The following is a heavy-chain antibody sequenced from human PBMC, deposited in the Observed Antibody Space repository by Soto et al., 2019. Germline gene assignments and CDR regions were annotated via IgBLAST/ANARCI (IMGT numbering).Heavy chain of an antibody. D-gene: IGHD6-19*01. Sequence: GGSLRLSCVASGFTFISSFMGWIRQAPGKGLEWVANINQDGGVAYYVDSVEGRFTISRDNTKDSLYLQMNSLRGEDTAIYYCARYYRGSGRYFFDYWGQGTLVTVSS. CDR3: ARYYRGSGRYFFDY. CDR2: INQDGGVA. V-gene: IGHV3-7*03. J-gene: IGHJ4*02. CDR1: GFTFISSF.